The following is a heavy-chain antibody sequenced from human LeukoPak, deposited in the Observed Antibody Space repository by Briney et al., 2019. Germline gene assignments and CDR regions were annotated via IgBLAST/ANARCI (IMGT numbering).Heavy chain of an antibody. CDR3: ARRSTGIAAAGRRYFDL. J-gene: IGHJ2*01. Sequence: SETLSLTCTVSGGSISSYYWSWIRQPPGKGLEWIAYISDIGSINYNPSLKSRVTISVDTSKNQFSLKLSSVTAADTAVYYCARRSTGIAAAGRRYFDLWGRGTLVTVSS. D-gene: IGHD6-13*01. CDR1: GGSISSYY. V-gene: IGHV4-59*12. CDR2: ISDIGSI.